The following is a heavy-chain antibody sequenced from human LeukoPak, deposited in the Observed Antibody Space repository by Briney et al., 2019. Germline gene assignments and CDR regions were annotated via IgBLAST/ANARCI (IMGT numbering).Heavy chain of an antibody. D-gene: IGHD5-18*01. Sequence: GGSLRLSCAASGFDVRRYYMTWVRQPPGKGLEWVSVIYSDGSTYYADSVKGRFTISRDNSKNTVYLQMNRLRVEDTAVYSCMDTAVGWGQGTLVTVSS. V-gene: IGHV3-53*05. J-gene: IGHJ4*02. CDR3: MDTAVG. CDR2: IYSDGST. CDR1: GFDVRRYY.